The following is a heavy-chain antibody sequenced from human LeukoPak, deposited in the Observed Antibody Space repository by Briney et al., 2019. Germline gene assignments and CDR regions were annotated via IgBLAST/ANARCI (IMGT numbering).Heavy chain of an antibody. CDR2: INPIFGTS. Sequence: GASVKVSCKASGGTFSSYIITWVRQAPGQGLEWMGGINPIFGTSSYAQKFPGRVTFTTDESTSTAYMELTSLKAEDTAVYYCAREEYCSGGSWYPRHHFDHWGQGTLVTVSS. J-gene: IGHJ4*01. CDR3: AREEYCSGGSWYPRHHFDH. D-gene: IGHD2-15*01. V-gene: IGHV1-69*05. CDR1: GGTFSSYI.